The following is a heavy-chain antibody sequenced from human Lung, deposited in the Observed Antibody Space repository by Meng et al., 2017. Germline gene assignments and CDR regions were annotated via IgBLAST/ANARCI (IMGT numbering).Heavy chain of an antibody. CDR1: GWSLSDYY. D-gene: IGHD4-11*01. CDR3: ATGLTTMADDFDY. J-gene: IGHJ4*02. V-gene: IGHV4-34*01. Sequence: QWLIAPGGAALMTSSSRLSPIVAVSGWSLSDYYGRWTRQSRGNRQKWIGKINHSGSTNYNTSLERRATIAVATTKNNPSLQLCSATAAASDVYSCATGLTTMADDFDYWGQGTLVTVSS. CDR2: INHSGST.